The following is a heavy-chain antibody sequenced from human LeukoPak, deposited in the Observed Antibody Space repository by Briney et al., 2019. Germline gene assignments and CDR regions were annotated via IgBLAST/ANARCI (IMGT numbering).Heavy chain of an antibody. D-gene: IGHD3-22*01. CDR2: ISGSGTST. Sequence: GGSLRLSCAASGFTFSSYWMSWVRQAPGKGLEWVSAISGSGTSTYYADSVKGRFTISRDNSKNTLYLQMNSLRAEDTAVYYCAQEALYYDSSGYYYGRGYFDYWGQGTLVTVSS. J-gene: IGHJ4*02. V-gene: IGHV3-23*01. CDR3: AQEALYYDSSGYYYGRGYFDY. CDR1: GFTFSSYW.